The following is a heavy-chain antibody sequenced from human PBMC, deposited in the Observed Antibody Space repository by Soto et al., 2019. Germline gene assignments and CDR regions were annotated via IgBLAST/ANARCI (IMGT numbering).Heavy chain of an antibody. V-gene: IGHV5-51*01. D-gene: IGHD2-2*01. CDR2: IYPGDSEI. J-gene: IGHJ4*02. CDR3: ARQDLGSSPYAF. CDR1: GYSFTSYW. Sequence: GESLKISCKGSGYSFTSYWIGWVRQMPGKGLEWMGIIYPGDSEIRYSPSFQGQVTISADKSIATAYLQWNSLKASDTAIYYCARQDLGSSPYAFWGQGTLVTVSS.